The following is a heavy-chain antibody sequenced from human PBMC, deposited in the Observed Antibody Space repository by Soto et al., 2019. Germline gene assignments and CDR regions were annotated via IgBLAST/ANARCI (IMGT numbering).Heavy chain of an antibody. J-gene: IGHJ4*02. Sequence: PSDTLSLTCTVSGGSISSGGYYWSWIRQHPGKGLEWIGYIYYSGSTYYNPSLKSRVTISVDTSKNQFSLKLSSVTAADTAVYYCARGGHNWNDGVDYWGQGTLVTVSS. D-gene: IGHD1-20*01. CDR2: IYYSGST. V-gene: IGHV4-31*03. CDR3: ARGGHNWNDGVDY. CDR1: GGSISSGGYY.